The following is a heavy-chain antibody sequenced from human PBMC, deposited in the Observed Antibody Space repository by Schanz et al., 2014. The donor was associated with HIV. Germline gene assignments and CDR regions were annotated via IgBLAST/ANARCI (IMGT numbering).Heavy chain of an antibody. V-gene: IGHV3-23*04. Sequence: EVQLVESGGGLVQPGGSLRLSCAASGFNFNNFAMSWVRQAPGKGLEWVSSISGRGASTFYAGSVKGRFAISRDKSKNTLYLQMNSLRVEDTAVYYCAKMARSVAANTNFDYWGQGTLVTVSS. CDR3: AKMARSVAANTNFDY. J-gene: IGHJ4*02. CDR2: ISGRGAST. CDR1: GFNFNNFA. D-gene: IGHD6-19*01.